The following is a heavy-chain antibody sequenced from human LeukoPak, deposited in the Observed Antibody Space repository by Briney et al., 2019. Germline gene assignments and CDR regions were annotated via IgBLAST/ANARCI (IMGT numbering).Heavy chain of an antibody. J-gene: IGHJ3*02. CDR2: VNSDGRST. V-gene: IGHV3-74*01. Sequence: GGSLRLSCAASGFTFSSYWMHWVRQAPGKGLVWVSHVNSDGRSTNYADSVKGRFTISRDNAKNTLYLQMNSLTVEDTAVYYCARGYDFWRKDIWGQGTMVTVSS. CDR3: ARGYDFWRKDI. CDR1: GFTFSSYW. D-gene: IGHD3-3*01.